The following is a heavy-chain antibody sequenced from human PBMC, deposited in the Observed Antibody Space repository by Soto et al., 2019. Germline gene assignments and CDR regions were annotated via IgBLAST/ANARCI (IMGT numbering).Heavy chain of an antibody. CDR2: IIPILGIA. CDR3: ATYTVTTPHHYFDY. D-gene: IGHD4-17*01. V-gene: IGHV1-69*02. Sequence: QVQLVQSGAEVKKPGSSVKVSCKASGGTFSSYTISWVRQAPGQGLEWMGRIIPILGIANYAQKFQGRVTITADKSTSTAYMELSSLRSEDTAVYYCATYTVTTPHHYFDYWGQGTLVTVAS. CDR1: GGTFSSYT. J-gene: IGHJ4*02.